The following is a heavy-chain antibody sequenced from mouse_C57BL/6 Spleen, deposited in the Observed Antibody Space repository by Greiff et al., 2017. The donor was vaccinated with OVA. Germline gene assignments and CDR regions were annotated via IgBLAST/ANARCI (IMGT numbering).Heavy chain of an antibody. V-gene: IGHV5-4*01. CDR3: ARDFDYSAWFAY. CDR1: GFTFSSYA. Sequence: EVQLQQSGGGLVKPGGSLKLSCAASGFTFSSYAMSWVRQTPEKRLEWVATISDGGSYTYYPDNVKGRFTISRDNAKNNLYLQMSHLKSEDTAMYYCARDFDYSAWFAYWGQGTLVTVSA. CDR2: ISDGGSYT. J-gene: IGHJ3*01. D-gene: IGHD2-4*01.